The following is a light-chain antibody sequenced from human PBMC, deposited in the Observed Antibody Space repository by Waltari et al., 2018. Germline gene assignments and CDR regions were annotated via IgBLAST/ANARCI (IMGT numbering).Light chain of an antibody. J-gene: IGKJ2*01. CDR2: GAS. CDR3: HQYNHWPTFT. V-gene: IGKV3-15*01. Sequence: EIEMTQSPATLSVSPGERVTLSCRASQSVDNNLAWYQQRPGQAPRLLIYGASTRATDISDRFSGSGSGTDFTLTISALQSEDLAVYYCHQYNHWPTFTFGQGTKLQIE. CDR1: QSVDNN.